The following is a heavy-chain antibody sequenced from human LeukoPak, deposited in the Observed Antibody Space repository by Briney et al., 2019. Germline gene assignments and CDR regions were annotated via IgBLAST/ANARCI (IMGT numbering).Heavy chain of an antibody. CDR2: IYTSGTT. Sequence: PSETLSLTCTVSGGSISSYYWSWIRQPAGKGLEWIGRIYTSGTTNYNPSLKSRVTISVDTSKNQFSLKLSSVTAADTAVYYCAGEPRYYGYYYYYMDFWGKGTTVTISS. CDR1: GGSISSYY. CDR3: AGEPRYYGYYYYYMDF. D-gene: IGHD3-10*01. V-gene: IGHV4-4*07. J-gene: IGHJ6*03.